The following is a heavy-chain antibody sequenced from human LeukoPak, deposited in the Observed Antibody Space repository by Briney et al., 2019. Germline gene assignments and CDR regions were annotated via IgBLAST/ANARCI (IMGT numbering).Heavy chain of an antibody. CDR3: ARNEWEQEIDY. J-gene: IGHJ4*02. CDR1: GGSFSGYY. V-gene: IGHV4-34*01. D-gene: IGHD1-26*01. Sequence: PSETLSLTCAVYGGSFSGYYWSWIRQPPGKGLEWIGEINHSGSTNYNPSLKSRVTISVDTSKNQFSLKLSSVTATDTAVYYCARNEWEQEIDYWGQGTLVTVSS. CDR2: INHSGST.